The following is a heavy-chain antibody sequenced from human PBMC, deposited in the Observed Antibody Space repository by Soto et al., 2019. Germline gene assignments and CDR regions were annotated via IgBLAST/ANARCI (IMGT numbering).Heavy chain of an antibody. Sequence: ASVKVSCKASGGTFSSYAISWVRQAPGQGLEWMGGIIPIFGTANYAQKFQGRVTITADESTSTAYMELSSLRSEDTAVYYCARGRGSYFLSDYWGQGTLVTVSS. CDR2: IIPIFGTA. J-gene: IGHJ4*02. D-gene: IGHD1-26*01. CDR1: GGTFSSYA. CDR3: ARGRGSYFLSDY. V-gene: IGHV1-69*13.